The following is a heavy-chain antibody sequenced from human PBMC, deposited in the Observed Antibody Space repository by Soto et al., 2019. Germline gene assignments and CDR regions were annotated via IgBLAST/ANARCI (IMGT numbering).Heavy chain of an antibody. CDR1: GYTFTSYY. Sequence: QVQLVQSGAEVKKPGASVKVSCKASGYTFTSYYMHWVRQAPGQGLEWMGIINPSGGSTSYAQKFQGRVNMSRDTPTSEAYMVLSSLRSEDTAVSYCARDTYGSGGYWFDPWGQGTLVTVSS. D-gene: IGHD3-10*01. V-gene: IGHV1-46*01. J-gene: IGHJ5*02. CDR3: ARDTYGSGGYWFDP. CDR2: INPSGGST.